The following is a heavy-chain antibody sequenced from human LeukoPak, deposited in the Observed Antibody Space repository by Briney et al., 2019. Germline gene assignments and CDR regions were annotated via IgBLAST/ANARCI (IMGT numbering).Heavy chain of an antibody. J-gene: IGHJ4*02. CDR1: GYSFTGYY. V-gene: IGHV1-2*02. CDR3: ARDLRAYYYDSSGNDYFDY. CDR2: INPNSGGT. Sequence: ASVKVSCKASGYSFTGYYMHWVRQAPGQGLEWMGWINPNSGGTNYAQKFQGRVTMTRDTSISTAYMELSRLRSDDTAVYYCARDLRAYYYDSSGNDYFDYRGQGTLVTVSS. D-gene: IGHD3-22*01.